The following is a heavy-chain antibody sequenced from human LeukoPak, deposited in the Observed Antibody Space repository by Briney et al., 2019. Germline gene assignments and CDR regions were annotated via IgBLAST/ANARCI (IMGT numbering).Heavy chain of an antibody. V-gene: IGHV3-30*02. D-gene: IGHD3-10*01. J-gene: IGHJ4*02. Sequence: PGGSLRLSCAASGFTFSNYAMHWVRQAPGKGLEWVAFIRYDGSNKYYADSVKGRFTISRDNSKNTLYLQMNSLRAEDAAVYYCAKDTRGDYGWDFGYWGQGTLVTVSS. CDR2: IRYDGSNK. CDR3: AKDTRGDYGWDFGY. CDR1: GFTFSNYA.